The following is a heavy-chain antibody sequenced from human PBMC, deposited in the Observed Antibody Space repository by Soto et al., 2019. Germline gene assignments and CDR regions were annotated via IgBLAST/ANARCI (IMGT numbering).Heavy chain of an antibody. CDR1: GVSISSDY. D-gene: IGHD5-12*01. CDR2: TSHTGTT. J-gene: IGHJ3*02. CDR3: ARGPPWIDAFDI. V-gene: IGHV4-59*01. Sequence: QVQLQASGPGLVKPSETLSLTCTVSGVSISSDYWTWIRQSPGKGLEWIAYTSHTGTTDYNPSLKSRVTRSLHTSKIQFSLTLSSVTAADTAVYYCARGPPWIDAFDIWRQGTKFTV.